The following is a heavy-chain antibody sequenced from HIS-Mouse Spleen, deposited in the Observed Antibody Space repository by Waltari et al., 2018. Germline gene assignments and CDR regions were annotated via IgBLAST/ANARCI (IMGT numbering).Heavy chain of an antibody. V-gene: IGHV4-59*01. Sequence: QVQLQESGPGLVKPSETLSLTCTVSGGSISSYYWSWIRQPPGKGLEWIGYYSGSTNYNPSAKSPVTISVATSKNQFSLKLSSVTAADTAVYYCARASRDLLLPRYFDLWGRGTLVTVSS. J-gene: IGHJ2*01. CDR1: GGSISSYY. CDR2: YYSGST. CDR3: ARASRDLLLPRYFDL.